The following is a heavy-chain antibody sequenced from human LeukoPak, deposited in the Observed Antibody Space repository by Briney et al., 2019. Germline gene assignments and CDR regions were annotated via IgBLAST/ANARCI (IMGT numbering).Heavy chain of an antibody. J-gene: IGHJ4*02. V-gene: IGHV3-23*01. CDR2: ISGSGGRI. Sequence: PGGSQRLSCAASGFTFSSYAMSWVRQAPGKGLEWVSAISGSGGRIYYGASVKGRFTISRDNSKNTLNLQMNSLRAEDTAVYYCATSKYSGSYWGQGTLVAVSS. D-gene: IGHD1-26*01. CDR1: GFTFSSYA. CDR3: ATSKYSGSY.